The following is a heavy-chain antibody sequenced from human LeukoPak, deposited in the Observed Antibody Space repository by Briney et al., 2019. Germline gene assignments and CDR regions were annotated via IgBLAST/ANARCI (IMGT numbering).Heavy chain of an antibody. CDR3: ARAFHCSGGSCYNWFDP. D-gene: IGHD2-15*01. CDR1: GGSISSYY. Sequence: PSETLSLTCTVSGGSISSYYWSWIRQPPGKGLEWIGYIYYSGSTNYNPSLKSRVTISVDTSKNQFSLKLSSVTAADTAVYYCARAFHCSGGSCYNWFDPWGQGTLVTVSS. CDR2: IYYSGST. J-gene: IGHJ5*02. V-gene: IGHV4-59*01.